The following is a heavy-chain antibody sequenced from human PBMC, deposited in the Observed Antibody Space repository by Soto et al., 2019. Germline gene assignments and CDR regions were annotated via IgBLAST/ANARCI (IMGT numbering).Heavy chain of an antibody. CDR2: FDPEDGET. D-gene: IGHD3-9*01. CDR1: GSTLTELS. CDR3: ATSPGVLRYFGWLFVDY. Sequence: QVQLVQSGAEVKKPGASVKVSCKVSGSTLTELSMHWVRQAPGKGLEWMGGFDPEDGETIYAQKFQARVTMTEDTSTDTAYMELRRLRSEDTAVYYCATSPGVLRYFGWLFVDYWGQGTLVTVSS. V-gene: IGHV1-24*01. J-gene: IGHJ4*02.